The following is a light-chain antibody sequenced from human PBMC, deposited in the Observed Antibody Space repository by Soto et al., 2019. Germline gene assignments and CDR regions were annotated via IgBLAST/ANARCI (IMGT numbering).Light chain of an antibody. CDR2: GAS. J-gene: IGKJ5*01. Sequence: EIVLTQSPGSLSLSPGERSTLSCSASQSVSSNLAWYQQKPGQAPRXLIYGASTRATGIPARFSGSGSGTEFTLTISSLQSEDFAVYYCQQYNNWPITFGQGTRLEIK. CDR1: QSVSSN. V-gene: IGKV3-15*01. CDR3: QQYNNWPIT.